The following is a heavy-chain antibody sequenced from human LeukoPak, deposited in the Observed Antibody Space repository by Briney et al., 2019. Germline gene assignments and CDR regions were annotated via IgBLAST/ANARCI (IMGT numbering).Heavy chain of an antibody. J-gene: IGHJ4*02. V-gene: IGHV3-30-3*01. D-gene: IGHD1-26*01. CDR3: ARDAQSGAFSDFDY. Sequence: PGTSLRLSCEASGFTFRNYAIHWVRQVPGEGLEWVAIITHNGGTQYYADSVKGRFTISRDNSQSTVFLQMNSLRPEDTAVYYCARDAQSGAFSDFDYWGQGTLVTVSS. CDR1: GFTFRNYA. CDR2: ITHNGGTQ.